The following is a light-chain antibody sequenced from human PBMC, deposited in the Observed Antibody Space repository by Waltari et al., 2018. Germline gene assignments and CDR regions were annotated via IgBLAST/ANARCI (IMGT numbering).Light chain of an antibody. CDR1: QSIFYISNNKII. V-gene: IGKV4-1*01. CDR3: QQYYSSPWT. J-gene: IGKJ1*01. Sequence: DIVQTQSPDSLAVSLGERPTINCKSSQSIFYISNNKIILSWYQQVPGRPPNLLLYCASTRASGVPDRFSGSGSGTEFTLTISSLQAEDVATYYCQQYYSSPWTFGQGTRVEIK. CDR2: CAS.